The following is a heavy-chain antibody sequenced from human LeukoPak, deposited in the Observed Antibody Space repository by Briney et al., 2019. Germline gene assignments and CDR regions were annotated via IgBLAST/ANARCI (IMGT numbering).Heavy chain of an antibody. CDR2: FYYSGST. J-gene: IGHJ3*02. V-gene: IGHV4-31*03. CDR1: GGSISSGGYY. Sequence: ASQTLSLTCTVSGGSISSGGYYWSWIRQHPGKGLEWIGYFYYSGSTYYNPSLKSRVTISVDTSKNQFSLKLSSVTAADTAVYYCARITVTVTRDAFDIWGQGTMVTVSS. D-gene: IGHD4-17*01. CDR3: ARITVTVTRDAFDI.